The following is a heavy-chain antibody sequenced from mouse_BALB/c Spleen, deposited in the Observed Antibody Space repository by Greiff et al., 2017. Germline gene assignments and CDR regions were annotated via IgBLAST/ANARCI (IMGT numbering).Heavy chain of an antibody. CDR3: ARRADYDVRFAY. J-gene: IGHJ3*01. D-gene: IGHD2-4*01. V-gene: IGHV1-54*01. CDR1: GYAFTNYL. CDR2: INPGSGGT. Sequence: QVQLQQSGAELVRPGTSVKVSCKASGYAFTNYLIEWVKQRPGQGLEWIGVINPGSGGTNYNEKFKGKATLTADKSSSTAYMQHSSLTSDDSAVYFCARRADYDVRFAYWGQGTLVTVSA.